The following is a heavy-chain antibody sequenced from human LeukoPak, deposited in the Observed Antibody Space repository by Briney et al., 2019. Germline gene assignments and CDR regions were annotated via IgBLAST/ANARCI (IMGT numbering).Heavy chain of an antibody. Sequence: GGSLRLSCAASGFTFSSYAMSWVRQAPGKGLEWVSAISGRGGSTYYADSVKGRFTISRDSSKNTLYLQMNSLRAEDTAVYYCAKRAGVEMATAYFDYWGQGTLVTVSS. D-gene: IGHD5-24*01. CDR1: GFTFSSYA. CDR2: ISGRGGST. CDR3: AKRAGVEMATAYFDY. J-gene: IGHJ4*02. V-gene: IGHV3-23*01.